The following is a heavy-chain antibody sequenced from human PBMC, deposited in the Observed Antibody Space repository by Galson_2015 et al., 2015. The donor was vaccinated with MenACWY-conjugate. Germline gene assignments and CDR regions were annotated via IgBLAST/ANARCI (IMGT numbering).Heavy chain of an antibody. CDR1: GYSFTNYW. CDR2: IDPVNSNI. Sequence: QSGAEVKKPGESLTISCKGSGYSFTNYWIAWVRQMPGKGLEWEGLIDPVNSNIRYSPSLQGQVTISADESISTAYLQWSSLKASDTAMYYCARHPPGGRGMDVWGRGTTVTVSS. J-gene: IGHJ6*02. D-gene: IGHD1-26*01. CDR3: ARHPPGGRGMDV. V-gene: IGHV5-51*01.